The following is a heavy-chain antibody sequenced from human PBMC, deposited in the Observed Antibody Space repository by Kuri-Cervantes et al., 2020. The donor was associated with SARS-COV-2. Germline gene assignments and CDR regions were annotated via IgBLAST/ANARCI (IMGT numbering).Heavy chain of an antibody. D-gene: IGHD3-3*01. Sequence: GSLRLSCTVFGGSISSSSYYWGWIRQPPGKGLEWIGSIYYSGGTYYNPSLKSRVTISVDTSKNQFSLKLSSVTAADTAVYYCARRDNYDFWSGYYTGWFDPWGQGTRVTGSS. V-gene: IGHV4-39*01. CDR1: GGSISSSSYY. CDR3: ARRDNYDFWSGYYTGWFDP. CDR2: IYYSGGT. J-gene: IGHJ5*02.